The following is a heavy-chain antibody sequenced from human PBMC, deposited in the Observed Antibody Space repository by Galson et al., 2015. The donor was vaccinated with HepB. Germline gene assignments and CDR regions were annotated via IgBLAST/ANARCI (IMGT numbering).Heavy chain of an antibody. CDR1: GYTFTTYN. Sequence: SVKVSCKASGYTFTTYNLHWVRQAPGQRLEWMGWINAGNANTKYSQKFQGRVTITRDTSASIAYMELSSLRSEDTAVYYCTRDLRSTNSLPGDWFDPWGQGTLLTVSS. CDR2: INAGNANT. CDR3: TRDLRSTNSLPGDWFDP. D-gene: IGHD2-2*01. J-gene: IGHJ5*02. V-gene: IGHV1-3*01.